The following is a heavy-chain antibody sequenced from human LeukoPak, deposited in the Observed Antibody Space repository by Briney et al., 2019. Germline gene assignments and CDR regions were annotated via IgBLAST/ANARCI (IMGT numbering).Heavy chain of an antibody. CDR3: ARDKEQLGAFDI. CDR2: INWNGGST. Sequence: GGSLRLSCAASGFTFSSYAMSWVRQAPGKGLEWVSGINWNGGSTGYADSVKGRFTISRDNAKNSLYLQMNSLRAEDTALYYCARDKEQLGAFDIWGQGTMVTVSS. J-gene: IGHJ3*02. V-gene: IGHV3-20*04. CDR1: GFTFSSYA. D-gene: IGHD6-6*01.